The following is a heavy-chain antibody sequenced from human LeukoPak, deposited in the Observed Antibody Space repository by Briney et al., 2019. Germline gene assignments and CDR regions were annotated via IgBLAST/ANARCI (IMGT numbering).Heavy chain of an antibody. CDR2: INHSGST. CDR1: GGSFSGYY. V-gene: IGHV4-34*01. D-gene: IGHD2-2*03. Sequence: PSETLSLTCAVYGGSFSGYYWSWIRQPPGKGLEWIGEINHSGSTNYNPSLKSRVTISVDTSKNQFSLKLSSVTAADTAAYYCARRRPGYCSSTSCQPWYFDYWGQGTLVTVSS. CDR3: ARRRPGYCSSTSCQPWYFDY. J-gene: IGHJ4*02.